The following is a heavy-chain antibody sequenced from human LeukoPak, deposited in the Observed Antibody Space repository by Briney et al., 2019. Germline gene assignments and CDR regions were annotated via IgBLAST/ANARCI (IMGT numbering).Heavy chain of an antibody. Sequence: GGSLRLSCAASGFTFSSYSMNWVRQAPGKGLEWVSSISSSSSYIYYADSVKGRFTISRDNAKNSLYLQMNSLRAEDTAVYYCARAYCGGDCYPGNYAFDIWDQGTMVTVSS. CDR3: ARAYCGGDCYPGNYAFDI. D-gene: IGHD2-21*02. CDR1: GFTFSSYS. J-gene: IGHJ3*02. V-gene: IGHV3-21*01. CDR2: ISSSSSYI.